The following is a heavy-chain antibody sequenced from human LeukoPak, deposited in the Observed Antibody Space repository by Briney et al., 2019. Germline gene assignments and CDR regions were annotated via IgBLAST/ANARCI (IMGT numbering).Heavy chain of an antibody. CDR1: GGSISSYY. D-gene: IGHD1-26*01. CDR2: IYYSGST. CDR3: ARHGPYLGRLGWFDP. Sequence: SETLSLTCTVSGGSISSYYWSWIRQPPGKGLEWIGYIYYSGSTNYNPSLKSRVTISVDTSKNQFSLNLSSVTAADTAVYYCARHGPYLGRLGWFDPWGQGTLVTVSS. J-gene: IGHJ5*02. V-gene: IGHV4-59*08.